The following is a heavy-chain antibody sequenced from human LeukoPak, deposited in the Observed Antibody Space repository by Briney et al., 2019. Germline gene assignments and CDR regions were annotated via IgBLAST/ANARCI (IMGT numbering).Heavy chain of an antibody. CDR1: GFTFSIYG. J-gene: IGHJ4*02. D-gene: IGHD5-24*01. CDR3: AKGRGKDGQNLFDY. V-gene: IGHV3-30*02. Sequence: GGSLRLSCAASGFTFSIYGMHWVRQAPGRGLEWVTFIRSDGTKTHYADSVKGRFTISRDNSKNTLFLQIDNLRVDDTAVYYCAKGRGKDGQNLFDYWGQGTLITVSS. CDR2: IRSDGTKT.